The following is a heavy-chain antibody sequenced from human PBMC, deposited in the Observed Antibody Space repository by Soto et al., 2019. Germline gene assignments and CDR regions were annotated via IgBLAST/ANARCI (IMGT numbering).Heavy chain of an antibody. CDR1: GVLVSSGDYF. V-gene: IGHV4-39*02. D-gene: IGHD1-26*01. J-gene: IGHJ4*02. CDR3: AKLKVGATRATDVDS. CDR2: AHSSGGT. Sequence: QLKESGPGLVKPSATLSLTCNVSGVLVSSGDYFWGWIRQPPGKGLEWIGSAHSSGGTYYKPSLKARLTIAVDKSKNNFALRLNSVTAADTGVYYCAKLKVGATRATDVDSWGQGKLVSVSS.